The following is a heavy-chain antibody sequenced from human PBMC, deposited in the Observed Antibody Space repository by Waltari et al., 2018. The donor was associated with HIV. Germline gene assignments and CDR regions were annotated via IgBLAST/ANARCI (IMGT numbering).Heavy chain of an antibody. CDR1: GFTVSSNY. J-gene: IGHJ6*02. D-gene: IGHD2-21*02. CDR2: IYSGGST. CDR3: ASIAYCGGDCYPRGMDV. V-gene: IGHV3-66*01. Sequence: EVQLVESGGGLVQPGGSLRLSCAASGFTVSSNYMSWVRQAPGKGLEGVSVIYSGGSTYYADSVKGRFTISRDNSKNTLYLQMNSLRAEDTAVYYCASIAYCGGDCYPRGMDVWGQGTTVTVSS.